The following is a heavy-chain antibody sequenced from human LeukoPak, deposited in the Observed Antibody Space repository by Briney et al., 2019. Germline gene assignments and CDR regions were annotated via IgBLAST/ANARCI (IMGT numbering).Heavy chain of an antibody. V-gene: IGHV6-1*01. CDR3: ARGQGGYIDY. CDR1: GDSVSSNSAA. D-gene: IGHD3-16*01. J-gene: IGHJ4*02. Sequence: QTLSLTCAISGDSVSSNSAAWNWIRQSPSRGLEWLGRTYYRSRSKWHNGYAVSVKSRITINPDTSKNQFSLHLNSVTPEDTAVYYCARGQGGYIDYWGQGTLVTVSS. CDR2: TYYRSRSKWHN.